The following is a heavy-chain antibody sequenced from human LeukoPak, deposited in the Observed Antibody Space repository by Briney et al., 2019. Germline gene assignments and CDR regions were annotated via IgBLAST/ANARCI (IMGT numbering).Heavy chain of an antibody. CDR3: ARGKASSSWYRDSRFDP. V-gene: IGHV3-74*01. J-gene: IGHJ5*02. CDR2: INSDGSST. Sequence: GGSLRLSCAASGFTFSSYWMHWVRQAPGKGLVWVSRINSDGSSTSYADSVKGRFTISRDNAKNTLYLQMNSPRAEDTAVYYCARGKASSSWYRDSRFDPWGQGTLVTVSS. D-gene: IGHD6-13*01. CDR1: GFTFSSYW.